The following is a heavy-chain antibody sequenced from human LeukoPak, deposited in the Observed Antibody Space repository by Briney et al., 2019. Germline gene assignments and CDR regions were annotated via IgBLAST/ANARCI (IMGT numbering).Heavy chain of an antibody. CDR3: AKPVDGASVQRYFQH. Sequence: GGSLRLSCAASGFPFSSYAMYWVRQAPGKGLEWVSAISGGGDNTYYADSVRGRFTISRDNSKNTLFLQMNSLRAEDTAIYYCAKPVDGASVQRYFQHWGQGTLVTVSS. CDR2: ISGGGDNT. J-gene: IGHJ1*01. D-gene: IGHD1-1*01. CDR1: GFPFSSYA. V-gene: IGHV3-23*01.